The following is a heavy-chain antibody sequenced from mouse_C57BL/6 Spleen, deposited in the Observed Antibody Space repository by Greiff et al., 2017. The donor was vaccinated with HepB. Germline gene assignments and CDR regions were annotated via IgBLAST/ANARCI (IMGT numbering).Heavy chain of an antibody. Sequence: QVQLQQSGAELVRPGASVTLSCKASGYTFTDYEMHWVKQTPVHGLEWIGAIDPETGGTAYNQKFKGKVILTADKSSSTAYMELRSLTSEDSAVYYCTRRYPGYWGQGTTLTVSS. CDR3: TRRYPGY. CDR2: IDPETGGT. CDR1: GYTFTDYE. V-gene: IGHV1-15*01. J-gene: IGHJ2*01.